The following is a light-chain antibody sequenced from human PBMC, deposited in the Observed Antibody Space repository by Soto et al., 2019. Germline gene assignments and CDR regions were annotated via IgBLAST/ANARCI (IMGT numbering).Light chain of an antibody. Sequence: DIQMTQSPSTLSASVGDRVTITCRASQSISSWLAWYQQKPGKAPKLLIYKASSLESGVPSRFSGSGSGTEFTPTISRLQPDDVATYYCQQYNSYPTFGQGTKVEIK. CDR1: QSISSW. CDR2: KAS. J-gene: IGKJ1*01. V-gene: IGKV1-5*03. CDR3: QQYNSYPT.